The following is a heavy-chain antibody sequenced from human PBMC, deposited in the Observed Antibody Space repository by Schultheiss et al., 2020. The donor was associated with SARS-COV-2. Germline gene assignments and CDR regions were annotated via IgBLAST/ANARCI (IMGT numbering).Heavy chain of an antibody. CDR3: ARTGRGSYGPYYFDY. D-gene: IGHD1-26*01. CDR2: INPNSGGT. V-gene: IGHV1-2*04. CDR1: GYTFSAHY. Sequence: ASVKVSCKTSGYTFSAHYVYWVRQAPGQGLEWMGWINPNSGGTNYAQKFQGWVTMTRDTSISTAYMELSRLRSDDTAVYYCARTGRGSYGPYYFDYWGQGTRVTVS. J-gene: IGHJ4*02.